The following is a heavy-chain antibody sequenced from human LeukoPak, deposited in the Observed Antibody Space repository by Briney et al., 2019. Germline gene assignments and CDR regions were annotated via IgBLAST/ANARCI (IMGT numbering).Heavy chain of an antibody. D-gene: IGHD2-2*01. CDR2: IYYSGST. Sequence: SETLSLTCTVSGGSISSYYWSWIRQPPGKGLEWIGYIYYSGSTNYNPSLKSRVTISVDTSKNQFSLKLSSVTAADTAVYYCARSGPADKGYNWFDPWGQGTLVTVSS. CDR1: GGSISSYY. V-gene: IGHV4-59*01. J-gene: IGHJ5*02. CDR3: ARSGPADKGYNWFDP.